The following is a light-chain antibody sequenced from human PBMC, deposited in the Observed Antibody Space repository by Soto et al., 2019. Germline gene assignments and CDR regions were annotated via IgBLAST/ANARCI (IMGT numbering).Light chain of an antibody. Sequence: DIQMTQSPSILSASVGDKVTITCRASQTISSWLAWYQQKPGKAPKLLIYDASSLESGVPSRFSGSGSGTEFTLTISSLQPDDFTAYYCQQYKSFSLTFGGGTKVDIK. CDR3: QQYKSFSLT. CDR1: QTISSW. V-gene: IGKV1-5*01. CDR2: DAS. J-gene: IGKJ4*01.